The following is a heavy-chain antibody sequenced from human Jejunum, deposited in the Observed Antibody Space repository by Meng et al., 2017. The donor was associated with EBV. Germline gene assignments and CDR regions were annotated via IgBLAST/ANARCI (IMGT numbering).Heavy chain of an antibody. CDR1: GLTFSSYS. Sequence: VYLGGSGGGRVKPGGSLMLSCAASGLTFSSYSMNWVRQAPGKGLEWVSSISNTSDYIFYADSVKGRFTMSRDNAKNSLYLQMNSLRAEDTAVYYCSRRFYNNTGYPLDFWGQGTLVTVSS. V-gene: IGHV3-21*01. D-gene: IGHD3-22*01. CDR2: ISNTSDYI. J-gene: IGHJ4*02. CDR3: SRRFYNNTGYPLDF.